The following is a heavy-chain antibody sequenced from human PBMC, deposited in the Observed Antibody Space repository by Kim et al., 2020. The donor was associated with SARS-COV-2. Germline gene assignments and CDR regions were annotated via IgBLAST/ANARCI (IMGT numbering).Heavy chain of an antibody. CDR1: GYTFTHYA. CDR2: ISLHNGDT. V-gene: IGHV1-18*01. Sequence: ASVKVSCKASGYTFTHYAFGWVRQAPGQGLEWMGWISLHNGDTKYAQTLQGRVTMTTDTSTSTTYMEPRSLTSGDTAVYYCARLAYGTNFFDHWGQGTLV. D-gene: IGHD2-2*01. J-gene: IGHJ4*02. CDR3: ARLAYGTNFFDH.